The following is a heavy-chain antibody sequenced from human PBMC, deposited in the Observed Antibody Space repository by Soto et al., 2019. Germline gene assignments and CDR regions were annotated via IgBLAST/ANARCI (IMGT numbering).Heavy chain of an antibody. CDR1: GGSTSSDNY. J-gene: IGHJ5*02. V-gene: IGHV4-39*07. Sequence: SETLSLTCTVSGGSTSSDNYWSWIRQPPGKGLEWIGHIYYSGNTDYNPSLKSRLAISIDTSKNQFSLRLSSVTAADTAIYYCATRITVFGLLIPPFDPWGQGTQVTVPS. D-gene: IGHD3-3*01. CDR3: ATRITVFGLLIPPFDP. CDR2: IYYSGNT.